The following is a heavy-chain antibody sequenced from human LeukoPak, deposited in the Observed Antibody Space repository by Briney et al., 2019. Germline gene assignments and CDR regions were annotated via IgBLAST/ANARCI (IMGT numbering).Heavy chain of an antibody. J-gene: IGHJ5*01. CDR1: GFTFSSYA. D-gene: IGHD2/OR15-2a*01. V-gene: IGHV3-33*08. CDR2: IWYDGSNK. CDR3: AREGPRGNSQFDC. Sequence: GGSLRLSCAASGFTFSSYAMGWVRQAPGKGLEWVALIWYDGSNKYYADSVKGRLTISRDNSKNTLYLQMNSLRAEDTAVYYCAREGPRGNSQFDCWGQGTLVTVSS.